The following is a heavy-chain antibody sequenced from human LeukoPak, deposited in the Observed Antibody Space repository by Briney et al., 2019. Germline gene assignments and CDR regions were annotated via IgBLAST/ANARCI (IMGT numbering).Heavy chain of an antibody. CDR2: VYSDGST. CDR1: GLTVSSHY. V-gene: IGHV3-53*01. J-gene: IGHJ4*02. CDR3: ARALYYFDY. Sequence: GGSVRLSCAASGLTVSSHYMSWVCQAPGKGLEWVSLVYSDGSTYYADSGKDRFTISRDTSKNTLYLQMNSLRAEDTAVYYCARALYYFDYWGSESLVTVSS.